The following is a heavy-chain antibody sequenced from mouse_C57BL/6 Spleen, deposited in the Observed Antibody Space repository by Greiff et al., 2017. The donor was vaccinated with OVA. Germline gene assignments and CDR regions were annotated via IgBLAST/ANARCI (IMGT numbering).Heavy chain of an antibody. CDR3: ARPPHYYGSSYDYAMDY. CDR2: IYPRSGNT. CDR1: GYTFTSYG. J-gene: IGHJ4*01. V-gene: IGHV1-81*01. D-gene: IGHD1-1*01. Sequence: LVESGAELARPGASVKLSCKASGYTFTSYGISWVKQRTGQGLEWIGEIYPRSGNTYYNEKFKGKATLTADKSSSTAYMELRSLTSEDSAVYFCARPPHYYGSSYDYAMDYWGQGTSVTVSS.